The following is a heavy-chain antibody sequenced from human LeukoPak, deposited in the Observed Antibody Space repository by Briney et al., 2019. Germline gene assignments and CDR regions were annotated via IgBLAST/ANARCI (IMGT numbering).Heavy chain of an antibody. CDR3: ARRYSSSWFNWFDP. Sequence: SETLSLTCAVYGGSFSGYHWSRIRQPPGKGLEWIGEINHSGSTNYNPSLKSRVTISVDTSKNQFSLKLSSVTAADTAVYYCARRYSSSWFNWFDPWGQGTLVTVSS. J-gene: IGHJ5*02. CDR1: GGSFSGYH. V-gene: IGHV4-34*01. D-gene: IGHD6-13*01. CDR2: INHSGST.